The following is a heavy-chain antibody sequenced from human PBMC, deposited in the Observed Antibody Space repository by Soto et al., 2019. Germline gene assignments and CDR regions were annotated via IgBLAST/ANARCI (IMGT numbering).Heavy chain of an antibody. V-gene: IGHV5-51*01. D-gene: IGHD6-6*01. Sequence: GESLKISCKGSGYSFTSYWIGWVRQMPGKGLEWMGIIYPGDSDTRYSPSFQGQVTISADKSISTAYLQWSSLKASDTAMYYCARSHSSSSGACAFDIWGQGTMVTVSS. CDR2: IYPGDSDT. J-gene: IGHJ3*02. CDR3: ARSHSSSSGACAFDI. CDR1: GYSFTSYW.